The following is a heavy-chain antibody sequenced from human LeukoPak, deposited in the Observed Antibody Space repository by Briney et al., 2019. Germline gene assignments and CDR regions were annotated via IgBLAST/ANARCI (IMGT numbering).Heavy chain of an antibody. Sequence: GGSLRLSCAAPGFTFSSYAMSWVRQAPGKGLEWVSAISGSGGSTYYADSVKGRFTISRDNSKNTLYLQMNSLRAEDTAVYYCAKGPSGGYGDYPFDYWGQGTLVTVSS. D-gene: IGHD4-17*01. J-gene: IGHJ4*02. CDR1: GFTFSSYA. CDR2: ISGSGGST. V-gene: IGHV3-23*01. CDR3: AKGPSGGYGDYPFDY.